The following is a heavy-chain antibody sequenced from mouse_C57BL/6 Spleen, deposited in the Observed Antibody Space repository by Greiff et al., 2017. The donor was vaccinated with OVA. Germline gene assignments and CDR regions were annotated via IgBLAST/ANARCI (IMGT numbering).Heavy chain of an antibody. CDR2: ISYDGSN. CDR3: ARERLYYAMDY. CDR1: GYSITSGYY. D-gene: IGHD3-2*02. V-gene: IGHV3-6*01. J-gene: IGHJ4*01. Sequence: EVKLQESGPGLVKPSQSLSLTCSVTGYSITSGYYWNWIRQFPGNKLEWMGYISYDGSNNYNPSLKNRISITRDTSKNQFFLKLNSVTTEDTATYYCARERLYYAMDYWGQGTSVTVSS.